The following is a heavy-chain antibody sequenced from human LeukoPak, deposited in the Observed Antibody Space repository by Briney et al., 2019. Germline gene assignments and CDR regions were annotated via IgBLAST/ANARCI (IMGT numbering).Heavy chain of an antibody. D-gene: IGHD3-3*02. Sequence: GGSLRLSCAASGFTLTSYAMIWVRQAPGKGLEWVSLIYSSGSTFYADSVRGRFTISRDNSKNTLYLQMNSLRPEDTAVYFCARDSSSFPNYFDYWGQGTLVTVSS. V-gene: IGHV3-53*01. CDR3: ARDSSSFPNYFDY. CDR2: IYSSGST. J-gene: IGHJ4*02. CDR1: GFTLTSYA.